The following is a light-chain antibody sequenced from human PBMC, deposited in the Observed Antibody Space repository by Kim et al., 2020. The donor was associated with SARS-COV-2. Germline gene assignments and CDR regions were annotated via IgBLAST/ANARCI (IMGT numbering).Light chain of an antibody. Sequence: LSPGERATLSCRASQSVSSNYLAWYQQTPRQAPRLLIYGASSRATGIPDRYSGSGSGTDFTLTISRLEPEDFAVYYCQQYVTSPYTFGQGTKLEI. CDR3: QQYVTSPYT. CDR2: GAS. CDR1: QSVSSNY. V-gene: IGKV3-20*01. J-gene: IGKJ2*01.